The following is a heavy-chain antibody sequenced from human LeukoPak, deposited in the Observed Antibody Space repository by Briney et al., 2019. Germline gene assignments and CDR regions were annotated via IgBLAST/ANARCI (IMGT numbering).Heavy chain of an antibody. CDR2: IKSKTDGGTT. V-gene: IGHV3-15*01. J-gene: IGHJ4*02. CDR1: GFAFSNAW. CDR3: TRGGYGGQFDY. D-gene: IGHD5-12*01. Sequence: PGGSLTLSCAASGFAFSNAWMSWVRQAPGKGLEWFGRIKSKTDGGTTNYAARVKGRFTISRDDSKNTLYLQMNSLKTEDTAVYYCTRGGYGGQFDYWGQGTLVTVSS.